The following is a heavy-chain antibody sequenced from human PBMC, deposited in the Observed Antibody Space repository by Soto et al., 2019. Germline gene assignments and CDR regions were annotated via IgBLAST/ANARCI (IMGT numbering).Heavy chain of an antibody. V-gene: IGHV2-26*01. CDR3: ARASHDYYDSSGYYFLIDY. J-gene: IGHJ4*02. D-gene: IGHD3-22*01. CDR1: GFSLSNARMG. Sequence: QVTLKESGPVLVKPTETLTLTCTVSGFSLSNARMGVSWIRQPPGKALEWLAHIFSNDEKSYSTSLKSRLTSSKDTTNSQVVLTMTNMDPVDTATYYCARASHDYYDSSGYYFLIDYWGQGTLVTVSS. CDR2: IFSNDEK.